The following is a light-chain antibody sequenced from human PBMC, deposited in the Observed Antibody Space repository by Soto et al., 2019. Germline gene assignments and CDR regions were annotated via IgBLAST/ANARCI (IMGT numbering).Light chain of an antibody. CDR3: SSYAGSNNKV. CDR1: SSDVGGYNY. CDR2: EVS. Sequence: QSALTQPPSASGSPGQSVTISCTGTSSDVGGYNYVSWYQQHPGKAPKLMIYEVSKRPSGVPDRFSGSKSGNTASLTVSGXXXXXXADXXCSSYAGSNNKVFGTGTKVTVL. V-gene: IGLV2-8*01. J-gene: IGLJ1*01.